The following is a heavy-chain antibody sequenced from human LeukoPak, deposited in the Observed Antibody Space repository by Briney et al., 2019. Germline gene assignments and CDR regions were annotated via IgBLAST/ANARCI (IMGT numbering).Heavy chain of an antibody. CDR3: ATDRRQLRIFDY. CDR2: FDPEDGET. D-gene: IGHD5-18*01. Sequence: GASVKVSCKVSGYTLTELSMHWVRQAPGKGLEWMGGFDPEDGETIYAQKFQGRVTMTEDTSTDTAYMGLSSLRSEDTAVYYCATDRRQLRIFDYWGQGTLVTVSS. V-gene: IGHV1-24*01. J-gene: IGHJ4*02. CDR1: GYTLTELS.